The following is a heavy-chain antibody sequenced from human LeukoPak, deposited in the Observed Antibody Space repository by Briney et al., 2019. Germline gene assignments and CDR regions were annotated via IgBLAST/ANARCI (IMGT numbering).Heavy chain of an antibody. J-gene: IGHJ5*02. Sequence: SETLSLPCAVYGGSFSGYYWSWIRQPPGKGLEWIGEINHSGSTNYNPSLKSRVTISVDTSKNQFSLKLSSVTAADTAVYYCARGRDYYDSSGYYRFDPWGQGTLVTVSS. CDR1: GGSFSGYY. D-gene: IGHD3-22*01. CDR3: ARGRDYYDSSGYYRFDP. CDR2: INHSGST. V-gene: IGHV4-34*01.